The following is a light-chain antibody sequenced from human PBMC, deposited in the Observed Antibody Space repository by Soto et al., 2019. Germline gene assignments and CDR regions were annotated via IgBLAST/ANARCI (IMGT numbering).Light chain of an antibody. J-gene: IGKJ1*01. V-gene: IGKV1-5*03. CDR1: QSVDTW. CDR3: QQYKRSWT. CDR2: KVS. Sequence: DIQMTQSPSTLSASVGDRVTITCRASQSVDTWLAWYQQKPGKAPKVLISKVSNLESGVPSRFSGSGYGTEFTVTISSLQPDDFATYYCQQYKRSWTFGQGTKVDIK.